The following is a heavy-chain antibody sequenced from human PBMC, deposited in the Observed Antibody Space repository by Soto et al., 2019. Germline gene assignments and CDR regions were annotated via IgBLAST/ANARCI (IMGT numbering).Heavy chain of an antibody. CDR3: ARDQGFVEMATRSNFGFDY. V-gene: IGHV3-30-3*01. Sequence: QVQLVESGGGVVQPGRSLRLSCAASGFTFSSYAMHWVRQAPGKGLEWVAVISYDGSNKYYADSVKGRFTISRDNSKNTLYLQMNSLRAEDTAVYYCARDQGFVEMATRSNFGFDYWGQGTLVTVSS. D-gene: IGHD5-12*01. CDR2: ISYDGSNK. J-gene: IGHJ4*02. CDR1: GFTFSSYA.